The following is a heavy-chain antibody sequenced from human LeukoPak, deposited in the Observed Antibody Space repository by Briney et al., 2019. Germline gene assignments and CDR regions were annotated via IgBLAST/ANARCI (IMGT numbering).Heavy chain of an antibody. Sequence: ASVKVSCKASGGTFSSYAISWVRQAPGQGLEWMGGIIPIFGTANYAQKFQGRVTITTDESTSTAYMELSRLRSDDTAVYYCARGGAPFDWLLNMTNNWFDPWGQGILVTVSS. CDR1: GGTFSSYA. V-gene: IGHV1-69*05. J-gene: IGHJ5*02. CDR2: IIPIFGTA. CDR3: ARGGAPFDWLLNMTNNWFDP. D-gene: IGHD3-9*01.